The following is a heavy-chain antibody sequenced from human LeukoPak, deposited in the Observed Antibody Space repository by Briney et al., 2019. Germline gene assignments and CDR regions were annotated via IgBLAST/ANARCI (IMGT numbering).Heavy chain of an antibody. CDR3: ARIYSNGWTDY. CDR1: GFTFSSYS. D-gene: IGHD6-19*01. Sequence: GGSLRLSCAASGFTFSSYSMNWVRQAPGKGLEWVSSISSGSSYIYYADSVRDRFTISRENAKNSLYLQRNSVRGEDTAVYYCARIYSNGWTDYWGQVTLVTVSS. J-gene: IGHJ4*02. CDR2: ISSGSSYI. V-gene: IGHV3-21*01.